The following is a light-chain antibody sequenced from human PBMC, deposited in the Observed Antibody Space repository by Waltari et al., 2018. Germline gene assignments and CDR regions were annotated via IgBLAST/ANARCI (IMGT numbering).Light chain of an antibody. Sequence: DILMSQSPASLSASVGDRVTITCPASETIVGYLAWYQSKPGKAPKLLIYGGSTLRNGVSSRFASSGSDTEFTLSINGLQADDFATYYCQQTFGGPFTFGQGT. CDR3: QQTFGGPFT. J-gene: IGKJ2*01. CDR2: GGS. CDR1: ETIVGY. V-gene: IGKV1-39*01.